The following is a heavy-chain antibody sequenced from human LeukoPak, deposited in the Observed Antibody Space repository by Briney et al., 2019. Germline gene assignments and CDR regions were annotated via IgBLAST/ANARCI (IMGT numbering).Heavy chain of an antibody. CDR2: INPHGDTI. CDR3: AKSPPSYYDILTGYTIDY. D-gene: IGHD3-9*01. Sequence: GGSLRLSCAASGFTFSYYEMNWVRQAPGKGLEWIAYINPHGDTIYYADSVKGRFTISRDNSKNTLYLQMNSLRAEDTAVYYCAKSPPSYYDILTGYTIDYWGQGTLVTVSS. V-gene: IGHV3-48*03. J-gene: IGHJ4*02. CDR1: GFTFSYYE.